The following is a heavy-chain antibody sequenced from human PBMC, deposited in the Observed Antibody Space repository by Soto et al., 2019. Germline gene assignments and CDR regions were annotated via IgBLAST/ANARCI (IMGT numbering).Heavy chain of an antibody. Sequence: ASVKVSCKASGCTFTSYGISWVRQAPGQGLEWMGWISAYNGNTNYAQKLQGRVTMTTDTSTSTAYMELRSLRSDDTAVYYCARDGQWLAFYYYYYYGMDVWGQGTTVTVSS. CDR1: GCTFTSYG. V-gene: IGHV1-18*04. CDR3: ARDGQWLAFYYYYYYGMDV. D-gene: IGHD6-19*01. CDR2: ISAYNGNT. J-gene: IGHJ6*02.